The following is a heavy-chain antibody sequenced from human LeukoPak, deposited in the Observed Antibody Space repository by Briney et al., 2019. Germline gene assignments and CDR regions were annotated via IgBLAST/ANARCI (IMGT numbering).Heavy chain of an antibody. V-gene: IGHV3-23*01. CDR1: GFTFNTYA. CDR2: ISGSGSRVST. CDR3: AKDPVVYHGGSGWHYFDY. D-gene: IGHD6-19*01. J-gene: IGHJ4*02. Sequence: PGGSLRLSCAASGFTFNTYAMAWVRQAPGQGLEWVSSISGSGSRVSTFYADSVKGRFTISRDNSKNTLYLQMNSLRAEDTAMYYCAKDPVVYHGGSGWHYFDYWGQGTLVTVSS.